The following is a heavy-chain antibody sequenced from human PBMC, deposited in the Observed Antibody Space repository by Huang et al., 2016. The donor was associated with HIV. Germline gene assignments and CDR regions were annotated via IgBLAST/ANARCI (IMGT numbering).Heavy chain of an antibody. Sequence: QVQLQESGPGLVKPSQTLSLICSVSGDSLTSSMNYYWTWVRQPAGQGLEYFGTIYATGTTYYNPSLKTRVSISLNTSKNQFSLRLTSMTAADTAVYYCARATYRDLEYSFDFWGQGILVTVSS. D-gene: IGHD2-21*01. CDR3: ARATYRDLEYSFDF. J-gene: IGHJ4*02. V-gene: IGHV4-61*09. CDR1: GDSLTSSMNYY. CDR2: IYATGTT.